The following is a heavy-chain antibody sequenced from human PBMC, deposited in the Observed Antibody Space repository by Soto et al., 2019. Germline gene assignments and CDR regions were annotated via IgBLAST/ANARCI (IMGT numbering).Heavy chain of an antibody. J-gene: IGHJ6*03. CDR3: AQSANSGYDYLSPTYYYYYMDV. CDR2: INAGNGNT. V-gene: IGHV1-3*01. Sequence: ASVKVSCKASGYTFTSYAMHWVRQAPGQRLEWMGWINAGNGNTKYSQKFQGRVTITRDTSASTAYIELSSLRSEDTAVYYCAQSANSGYDYLSPTYYYYYMDVWGKGTTVTVSS. CDR1: GYTFTSYA. D-gene: IGHD5-12*01.